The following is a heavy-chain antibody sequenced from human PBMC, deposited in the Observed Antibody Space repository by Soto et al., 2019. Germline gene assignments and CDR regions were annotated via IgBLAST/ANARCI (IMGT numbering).Heavy chain of an antibody. CDR1: GGSINSDYYH. D-gene: IGHD2-21*02. CDR2: IHHSGAI. CDR3: AREDDGGDSLDV. V-gene: IGHV4-30-4*08. J-gene: IGHJ6*01. Sequence: QVQLVESGPGLVKPSQTLSLTCTVSGGSINSDYYHWTWIRQSPGKGLEWIGYIHHSGAILYNPSFKSRLAISVDTSKNQFSLHLSSVTDTDTAVYFCAREDDGGDSLDVW.